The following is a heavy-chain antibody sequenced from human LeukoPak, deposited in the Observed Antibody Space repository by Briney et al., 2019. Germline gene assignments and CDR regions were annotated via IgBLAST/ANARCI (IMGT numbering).Heavy chain of an antibody. V-gene: IGHV3-23*01. CDR1: GFTFSSYA. D-gene: IGHD1/OR15-1a*01. Sequence: GGSLRHSCAASGFTFSSYAMSWVRQAPGKGLEWVSFISGSGGSTYYADSVKGRFTISRDNSKNTLYLQVNSLRAEDTAVYYCAKDARTSWYFDYWGQGTLVTVSS. J-gene: IGHJ4*02. CDR2: ISGSGGST. CDR3: AKDARTSWYFDY.